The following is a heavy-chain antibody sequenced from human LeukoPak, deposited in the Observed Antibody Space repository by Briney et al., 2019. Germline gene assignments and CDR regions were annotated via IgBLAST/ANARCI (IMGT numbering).Heavy chain of an antibody. CDR1: GFTFSSYW. Sequence: SGGSLRLSCAASGFTFSSYWMHWVRQAPGKGLVWVSRINSDGSSTSYADSVKGRFTISRDNAKNTLYLQMNSLRAEDTALYYCAKESHNYYPYYMDVWGTGTTVTVSS. CDR2: INSDGSST. J-gene: IGHJ6*03. CDR3: AKESHNYYPYYMDV. V-gene: IGHV3-74*01.